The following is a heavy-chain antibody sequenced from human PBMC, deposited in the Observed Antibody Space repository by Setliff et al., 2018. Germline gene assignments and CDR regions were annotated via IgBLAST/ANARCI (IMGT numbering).Heavy chain of an antibody. CDR3: ARTGTYRYFDS. D-gene: IGHD1-7*01. V-gene: IGHV4-39*01. Sequence: SETLSLTCTVSGASINSGSNYWGWIRQPPGKGLEWIGRIHYRGTIYSNASLASRLTLSVDTSKNQFSLKLTSVTAADTAVYYCARTGTYRYFDSWGQGSQVTVSS. J-gene: IGHJ4*02. CDR1: GASINSGSNY. CDR2: IHYRGTI.